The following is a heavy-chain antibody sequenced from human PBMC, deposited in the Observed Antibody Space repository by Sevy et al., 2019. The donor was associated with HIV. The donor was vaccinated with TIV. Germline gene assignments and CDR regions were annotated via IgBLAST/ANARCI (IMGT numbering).Heavy chain of an antibody. V-gene: IGHV3-23*01. CDR2: ISGPGALT. CDR3: AKGDEPATDYADYVPNGFDI. D-gene: IGHD4-17*01. J-gene: IGHJ3*02. CDR1: RFTFRIYG. Sequence: GGSLRLSCAASRFTFRIYGMSWVRQAPGKGLEWVSSISGPGALTYYADSVKGRFTISRDNSKNTLFLQMNSLRAEDTALYFCAKGDEPATDYADYVPNGFDIWGQGTMVTVSS.